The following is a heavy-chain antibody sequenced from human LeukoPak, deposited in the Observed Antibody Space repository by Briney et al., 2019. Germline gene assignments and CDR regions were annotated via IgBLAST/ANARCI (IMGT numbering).Heavy chain of an antibody. J-gene: IGHJ5*02. CDR1: GHTFTGYY. CDR2: INPNSGGT. CDR3: ARDLLYFGYSSSSSWFDP. V-gene: IGHV1-2*02. D-gene: IGHD6-6*01. Sequence: ASVKVSCKASGHTFTGYYMHWVRQAPGQGLEWMGWINPNSGGTNYAQKFQGRVTMTRDTSISTAYMELSRLRSDDTAVYYCARDLLYFGYSSSSSWFDPWGQGTLVTVSS.